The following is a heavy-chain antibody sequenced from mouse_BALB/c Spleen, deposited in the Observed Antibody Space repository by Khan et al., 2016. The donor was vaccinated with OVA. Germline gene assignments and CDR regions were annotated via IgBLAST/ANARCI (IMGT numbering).Heavy chain of an antibody. Sequence: EVQLQESGPGLVKPSQSLSLTCTVTGYSITSDYAWNWIRQFPGNKLEWMGYISSTGSTSYNPSLKSRISITRDTSKNQFFLQFKSVTTEDTATYYWARSLYYSYGYSLDCWGRGTSVTVSS. CDR1: GYSITSDYA. CDR2: ISSTGST. D-gene: IGHD2-14*01. CDR3: ARSLYYSYGYSLDC. J-gene: IGHJ4*01. V-gene: IGHV3-2*02.